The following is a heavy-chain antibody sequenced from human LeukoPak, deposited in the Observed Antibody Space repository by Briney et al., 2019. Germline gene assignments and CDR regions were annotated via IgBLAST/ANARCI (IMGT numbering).Heavy chain of an antibody. D-gene: IGHD5-12*01. Sequence: GESLKISCKGSGYSFTSYWISCVRQMPGKGLEWMGRIDPSDSYTNYSPSFEGHVTISADKSISTAYLQWSSLKASDTAMYYWARQGSTVATQRYWGQGTLVTVSS. CDR1: GYSFTSYW. CDR3: ARQGSTVATQRY. CDR2: IDPSDSYT. J-gene: IGHJ4*02. V-gene: IGHV5-10-1*01.